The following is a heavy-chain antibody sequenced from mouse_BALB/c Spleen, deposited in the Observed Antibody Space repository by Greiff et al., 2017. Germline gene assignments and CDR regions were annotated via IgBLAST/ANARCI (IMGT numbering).Heavy chain of an antibody. CDR1: GFTFSSYG. CDR2: ISSGGSYT. J-gene: IGHJ3*01. Sequence: EVQGVESGGDLVKPGGSLKLSCAASGFTFSSYGMSWVRQTPDKRLEWVATISSGGSYTYYPDSVKGRFTISRDNAKNTLYLQMSSLKSEDTAMYYCARPLDYYGSSYPYWGQGTLVTVSA. D-gene: IGHD1-1*01. V-gene: IGHV5-6*01. CDR3: ARPLDYYGSSYPY.